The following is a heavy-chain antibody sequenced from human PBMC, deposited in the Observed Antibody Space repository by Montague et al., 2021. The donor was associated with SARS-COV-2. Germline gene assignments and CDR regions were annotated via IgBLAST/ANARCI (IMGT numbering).Heavy chain of an antibody. CDR1: GGSISSYY. D-gene: IGHD3-22*01. Sequence: SETLSLTCTVSGGSISSYYWNWIRQPPGKGLEWIGYINYSGRTNYNPSLKSRVTISVDTSKNQLSLKLSSVTAADTAVYYCARGGGSGYRYYFDYWGQGSLVTVSS. V-gene: IGHV4-59*12. CDR2: INYSGRT. CDR3: ARGGGSGYRYYFDY. J-gene: IGHJ4*02.